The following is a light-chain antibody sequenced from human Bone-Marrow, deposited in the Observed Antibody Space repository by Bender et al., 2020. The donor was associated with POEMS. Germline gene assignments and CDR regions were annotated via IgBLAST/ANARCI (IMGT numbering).Light chain of an antibody. V-gene: IGLV1-44*01. CDR3: STWDDRLNAWL. CDR1: RTGRNP. J-gene: IGLJ3*02. Sequence: QSVLTQPPSASGTPGPRATISCSGGRTGRNPLNWYQQLPGTAHRPVIYADDRRPSGVPNRFSASKSGSSASLAISGLQSEDAADYYCSTWDDRLNAWLFGGGTKLTVL. CDR2: ADD.